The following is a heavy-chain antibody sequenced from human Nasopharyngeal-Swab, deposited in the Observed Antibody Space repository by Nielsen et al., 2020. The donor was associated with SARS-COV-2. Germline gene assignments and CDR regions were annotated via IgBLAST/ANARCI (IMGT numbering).Heavy chain of an antibody. Sequence: GGSLRLSCKGSGYRFSTYWINWVRQMPGKGLEWMGIIYPGDSDTRYSPSFQGQVTISADKSISTAYLQWSSLKASDTAMYYCARGADGYSSYFDFWGQGTLVTVSS. V-gene: IGHV5-51*01. CDR3: ARGADGYSSYFDF. CDR2: IYPGDSDT. D-gene: IGHD5-24*01. CDR1: GYRFSTYW. J-gene: IGHJ4*02.